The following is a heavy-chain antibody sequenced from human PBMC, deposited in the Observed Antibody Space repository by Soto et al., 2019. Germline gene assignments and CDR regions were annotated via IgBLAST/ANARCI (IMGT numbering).Heavy chain of an antibody. CDR3: ARDRRYDILTGTEGDYYYGMDV. J-gene: IGHJ6*02. D-gene: IGHD3-9*01. Sequence: QVQLVESGGGVVQPGRSLRLSCAASGFTFSSYGMHWVRQAPGKGLEWVAVIWYDGSNKNYADSVKGRFTIPRDNSKNTLYLQMNSLRAEDTAVYYCARDRRYDILTGTEGDYYYGMDVWGQGTTVTVSS. V-gene: IGHV3-33*01. CDR1: GFTFSSYG. CDR2: IWYDGSNK.